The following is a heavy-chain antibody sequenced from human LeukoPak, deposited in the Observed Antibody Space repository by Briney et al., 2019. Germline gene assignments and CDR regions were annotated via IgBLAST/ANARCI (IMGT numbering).Heavy chain of an antibody. CDR1: GGSINSGLYY. Sequence: SETLSLTCTVSGGSINSGLYYWSWIRQSAGQGLEWIGRVYSSGSTNYNPSLKGRVTISVDTLKNQFSLMVRSVTAADTAVYYCASEGRGPVIYNWFDSWGQGVPVTVSS. D-gene: IGHD3-10*01. J-gene: IGHJ5*01. CDR3: ASEGRGPVIYNWFDS. V-gene: IGHV4-61*02. CDR2: VYSSGST.